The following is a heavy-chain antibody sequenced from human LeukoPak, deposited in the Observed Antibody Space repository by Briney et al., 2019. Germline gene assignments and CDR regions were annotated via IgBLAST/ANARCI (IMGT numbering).Heavy chain of an antibody. D-gene: IGHD6-13*01. J-gene: IGHJ4*02. V-gene: IGHV4-39*01. CDR3: ARADTSIAAAGGGFDY. Sequence: SETLSLTCTVSGGSISSSSYYWGWIRQPPGKGLEWIGSIYYSGSTYYNPSLKSRVTISVDTSKDQFSLKLSSVTAADTAVYYCARADTSIAAAGGGFDYWGQGTLVTVSS. CDR1: GGSISSSSYY. CDR2: IYYSGST.